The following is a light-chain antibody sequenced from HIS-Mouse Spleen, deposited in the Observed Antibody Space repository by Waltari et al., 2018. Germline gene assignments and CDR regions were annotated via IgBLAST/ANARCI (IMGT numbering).Light chain of an antibody. V-gene: IGLV2-14*03. J-gene: IGLJ1*01. Sequence: QSALTQPASVSGSPGQSITISRTGTSSDVGGYNYVPWYQQHPGKAPKLMIYDVSNRPSGVSNRFSGSKSGNTASLTISGLQAEDEADYYCSSYTSSSTPYVFGTGTKVTVL. CDR2: DVS. CDR1: SSDVGGYNY. CDR3: SSYTSSSTPYV.